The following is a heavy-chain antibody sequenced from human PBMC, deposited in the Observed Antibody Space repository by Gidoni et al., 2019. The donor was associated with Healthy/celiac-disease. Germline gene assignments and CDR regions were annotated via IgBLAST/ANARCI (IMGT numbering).Heavy chain of an antibody. Sequence: QVQLVESGGGVVQPGRSLRLSCAASGFTFSSYGMHWVRQAPGKGLEWVAVISYDGSNKYYADSVKGRFTISRDNSKNTLYLQMNSLRAEDTAVYYCANAAQEYELRYHDAFDIWGQGTMVTVSS. CDR1: GFTFSSYG. CDR3: ANAAQEYELRYHDAFDI. CDR2: ISYDGSNK. D-gene: IGHD3-16*01. V-gene: IGHV3-30*18. J-gene: IGHJ3*02.